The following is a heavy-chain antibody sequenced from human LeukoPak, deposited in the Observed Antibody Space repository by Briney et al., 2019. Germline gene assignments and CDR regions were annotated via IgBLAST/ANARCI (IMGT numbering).Heavy chain of an antibody. V-gene: IGHV3-21*01. CDR2: ISSSSSYI. J-gene: IGHJ3*02. D-gene: IGHD3-9*01. CDR3: ARDRTAYDILTGYPSDAFDI. Sequence: GGSLRLSCAASGFTFSSYSMNWVRHAPWKGLEWVSSISSSSSYIYYADSVKGRFTISRDNAKNSLYLQMNSLRAEDTAVYYCARDRTAYDILTGYPSDAFDIWGQGTMVTVSS. CDR1: GFTFSSYS.